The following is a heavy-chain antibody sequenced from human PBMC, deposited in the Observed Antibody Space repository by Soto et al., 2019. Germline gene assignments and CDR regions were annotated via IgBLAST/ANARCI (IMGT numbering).Heavy chain of an antibody. D-gene: IGHD3-22*01. CDR1: GGSVSSGSYY. CDR2: IYYSGST. CDR3: ARAPRYYYDSSAH. Sequence: SETLSLTCTVSGGSVSSGSYYWSWIRQPPGKGLEWIGYIYYSGSTNYNPSLKSRVTISVDTSKNQFSLKLSSVTAADTAVYYCARAPRYYYDSSAHWGQGPLVIVSS. V-gene: IGHV4-61*01. J-gene: IGHJ1*01.